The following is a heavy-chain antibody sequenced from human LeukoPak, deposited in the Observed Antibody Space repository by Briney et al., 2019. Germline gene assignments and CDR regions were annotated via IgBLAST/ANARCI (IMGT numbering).Heavy chain of an antibody. J-gene: IGHJ4*02. CDR1: GDSISNSFW. CDR2: ISHTGST. CDR3: TRSAGWWGFNY. V-gene: IGHV4-4*02. D-gene: IGHD2-15*01. Sequence: SETLSLTCTVSGDSISNSFWWSWVRQPPGKGLDWIGEISHTGSTKYNPSLKNQVTISRDSSKNQFSLKLNSVTAADTATYYCTRSAGWWGFNYWGQGALVTVSS.